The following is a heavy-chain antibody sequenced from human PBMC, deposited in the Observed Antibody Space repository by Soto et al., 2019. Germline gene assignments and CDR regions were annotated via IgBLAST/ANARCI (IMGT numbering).Heavy chain of an antibody. Sequence: SETLYLTCTVSGGSISSYYWSWIRQPPGKGLDWIGYIYYSGSTNYNPSLKSRVTISVDTSKNQFSLKLSSVTAADTAVYYCARHSPYYYDSSGYYYDGAFDIWGQGTMVTVSS. CDR3: ARHSPYYYDSSGYYYDGAFDI. V-gene: IGHV4-59*08. J-gene: IGHJ3*02. D-gene: IGHD3-22*01. CDR2: IYYSGST. CDR1: GGSISSYY.